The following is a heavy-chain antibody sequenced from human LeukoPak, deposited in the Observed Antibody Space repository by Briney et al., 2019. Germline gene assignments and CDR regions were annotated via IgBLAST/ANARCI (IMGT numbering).Heavy chain of an antibody. J-gene: IGHJ5*02. Sequence: SETLSLTCTVSGYSISSGYYWGWIRQPPGKGLEWIGSIYHSGSTYYNPSLKSRVTISVDTSKNQFSLKLSSVTAADTAVYYCARDGASDVVVSPHTYYNWFDPWGQGTLVTVSS. CDR1: GYSISSGYY. D-gene: IGHD2-2*01. V-gene: IGHV4-38-2*02. CDR3: ARDGASDVVVSPHTYYNWFDP. CDR2: IYHSGST.